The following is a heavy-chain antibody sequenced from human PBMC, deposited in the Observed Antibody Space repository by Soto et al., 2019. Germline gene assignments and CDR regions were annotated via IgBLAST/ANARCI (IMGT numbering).Heavy chain of an antibody. D-gene: IGHD3-10*01. J-gene: IGHJ6*02. V-gene: IGHV3-33*06. CDR1: GFPFSHYD. CDR2: LWFDGSNE. Sequence: QVQLVESGGGVVHPGRSLRLSCAASGFPFSHYDMHWVRQAPGKGLEWVAVLWFDGSNEYYADSVQGRFTISRDNSKNTLYLQMDSLRAEDTAVYYCAKVLYASESFDSEEAPYGMDVWGQGTTVTVSS. CDR3: AKVLYASESFDSEEAPYGMDV.